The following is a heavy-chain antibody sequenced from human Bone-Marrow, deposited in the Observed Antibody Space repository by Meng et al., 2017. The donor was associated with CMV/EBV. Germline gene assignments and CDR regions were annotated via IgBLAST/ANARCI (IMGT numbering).Heavy chain of an antibody. V-gene: IGHV3-20*04. Sequence: GESLKISCAVSGFTFDDYGMSWVRQAPGKGVEWVSGINWNGGSTGYADSVKDRFTISRDNAKNSLYLQMNSLRAEDTALYYCARGTRGVEWLYWGQGTLVTVSS. CDR1: GFTFDDYG. CDR3: ARGTRGVEWLY. J-gene: IGHJ4*02. D-gene: IGHD3-3*01. CDR2: INWNGGST.